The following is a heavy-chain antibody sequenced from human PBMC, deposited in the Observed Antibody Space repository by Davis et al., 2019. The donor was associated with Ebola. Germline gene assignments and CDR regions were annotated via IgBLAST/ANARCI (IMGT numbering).Heavy chain of an antibody. D-gene: IGHD3-22*01. CDR1: GFTFSSYG. J-gene: IGHJ3*02. CDR2: ISYDGSNK. V-gene: IGHV3-30*03. CDR3: ASYQRNYYDSSGYYSQHKNDAFDI. Sequence: GESLKISCAASGFTFSSYGMHWVRQAPGKGLEWVAVISYDGSNKYYADSVKGRFTISRDNAKNSLYLQMNSLRAEDTAVYYCASYQRNYYDSSGYYSQHKNDAFDIWGQGTMVTVSS.